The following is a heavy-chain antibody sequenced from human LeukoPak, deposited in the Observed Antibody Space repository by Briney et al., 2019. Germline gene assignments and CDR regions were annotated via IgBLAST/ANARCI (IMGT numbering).Heavy chain of an antibody. V-gene: IGHV4-31*03. Sequence: SETLSLTCTVSGGSISSGGYYWSWIRQHPGKGLEWIGYVYYSGSTYYNPSLKSRVTISVDTSKNQFSLKLSSVTAADTAVYYCARGGYSYGNDYWGQGTLVTVSS. J-gene: IGHJ4*02. CDR1: GGSISSGGYY. CDR3: ARGGYSYGNDY. CDR2: VYYSGST. D-gene: IGHD5-18*01.